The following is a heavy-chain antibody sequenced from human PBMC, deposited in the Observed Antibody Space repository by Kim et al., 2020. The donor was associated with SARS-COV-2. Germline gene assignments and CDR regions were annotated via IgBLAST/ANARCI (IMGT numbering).Heavy chain of an antibody. CDR3: AGGGSGWQKPPSYYYFAMDV. V-gene: IGHV3-23*01. Sequence: GGSLRLSCAASGFTFSSYAMSWVRQAPGKGLEWVSSISGSDGSTYYADPVKGRFTISRDNSKNSLYLQMNSLRVEDTAIYYCAGGGSGWQKPPSYYYFAMDVWGQGTTVTVFS. CDR1: GFTFSSYA. D-gene: IGHD6-19*01. CDR2: ISGSDGST. J-gene: IGHJ6*02.